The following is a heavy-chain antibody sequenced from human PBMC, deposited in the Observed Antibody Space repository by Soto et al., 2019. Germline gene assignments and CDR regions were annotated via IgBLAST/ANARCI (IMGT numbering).Heavy chain of an antibody. CDR3: ARHYGYNYALDY. D-gene: IGHD5-18*01. Sequence: PSETLSLTCTVSGGSISSSSYYWGWIRQPPGKGLEWTASTHYSGDTYYNPSLNSRIIISVDTSMNQFSLKLSSVTAADTAVYYCARHYGYNYALDYWGQGTLVTVSS. V-gene: IGHV4-39*01. CDR2: THYSGDT. J-gene: IGHJ4*02. CDR1: GGSISSSSYY.